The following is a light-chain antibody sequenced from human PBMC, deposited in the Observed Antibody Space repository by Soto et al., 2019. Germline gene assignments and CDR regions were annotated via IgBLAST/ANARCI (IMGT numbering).Light chain of an antibody. J-gene: IGKJ1*01. CDR2: GAS. Sequence: GERATLSCRASQSVSSNLAWYQQKPGQAPRLLIYGASTRATGIPARFSGSGSGTEFTLTISSFQQEDFGIHYYQQDKKLLWTFGQ. CDR3: QQDKKLLWT. CDR1: QSVSSN. V-gene: IGKV3-15*01.